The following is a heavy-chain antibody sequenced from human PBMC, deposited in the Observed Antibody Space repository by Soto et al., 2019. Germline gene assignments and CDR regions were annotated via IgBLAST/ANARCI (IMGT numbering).Heavy chain of an antibody. CDR2: IYYSGST. Sequence: QVQLQESGPGLVKPSETLSLTCTVSGGYISSYYWTWIRQPPGKGLEWIGYIYYSGSTNYNPSLKSRVTMSIDTSKNQFSLKLSSVTAADTAVYYCARAFGSTMPSLFWGQGTLVTVS. CDR1: GGYISSYY. D-gene: IGHD2-2*01. J-gene: IGHJ4*02. V-gene: IGHV4-59*01. CDR3: ARAFGSTMPSLF.